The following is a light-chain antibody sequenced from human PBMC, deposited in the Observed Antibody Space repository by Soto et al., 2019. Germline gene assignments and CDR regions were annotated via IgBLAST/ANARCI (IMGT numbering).Light chain of an antibody. Sequence: DIQMTQSPSTLSASVGDRVTITCRASQSIVDWLAWYQQKPGKAPRLLIYRASTLQRGVSSRFRGSGSGTEFTLTISDLQPDDFATYYCQQYHIYSWTFGQGTTVGIK. V-gene: IGKV1-5*03. CDR3: QQYHIYSWT. CDR2: RAS. J-gene: IGKJ1*01. CDR1: QSIVDW.